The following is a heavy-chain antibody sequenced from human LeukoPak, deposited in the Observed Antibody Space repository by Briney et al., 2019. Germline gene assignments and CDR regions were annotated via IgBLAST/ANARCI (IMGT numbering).Heavy chain of an antibody. V-gene: IGHV4-59*01. J-gene: IGHJ4*02. CDR3: ARRPSSSWFYFDY. Sequence: PSETLSLTCTVSGGSIGTYYWIWIRQPQGKGLEWIGYIYYSESNNYNPSLKSRVTISVGTSKNQFSLKVNSVTAADTAVYYCARRPSSSWFYFDYWGQGTLVTVSS. CDR1: GGSIGTYY. CDR2: IYYSESN. D-gene: IGHD6-13*01.